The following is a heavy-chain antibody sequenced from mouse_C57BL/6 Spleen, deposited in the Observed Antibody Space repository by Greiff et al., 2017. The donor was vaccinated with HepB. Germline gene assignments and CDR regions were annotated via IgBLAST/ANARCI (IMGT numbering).Heavy chain of an antibody. J-gene: IGHJ3*01. CDR2: ISDGGSYT. Sequence: EVHLVESGGGLVKPGGSLKLSCAASGFTFSSYAMSWVRQTPEKRLEWVATISDGGSYTYYPDNVKGRFTISRDNAKNNLYLQMSHLKSEDTAMYYCARLRDGYSFAYWGQGTLVTVSA. V-gene: IGHV5-4*01. CDR3: ARLRDGYSFAY. D-gene: IGHD2-3*01. CDR1: GFTFSSYA.